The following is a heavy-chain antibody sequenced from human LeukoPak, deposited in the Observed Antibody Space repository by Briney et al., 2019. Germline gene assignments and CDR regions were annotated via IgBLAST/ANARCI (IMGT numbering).Heavy chain of an antibody. J-gene: IGHJ6*03. V-gene: IGHV3-7*01. CDR1: GFTFSSYW. CDR2: IKQDGSEK. D-gene: IGHD1-26*01. Sequence: GGSLRLSCAASGFTFSSYWMSWVRQAPGKGLEWVANIKQDGSEKYYVDSVKGRFTISRDNAKNSLYLQMNSLRAEDTAVYYCARSSSESGGYYMDVWGKGTTVTVSS. CDR3: ARSSSESGGYYMDV.